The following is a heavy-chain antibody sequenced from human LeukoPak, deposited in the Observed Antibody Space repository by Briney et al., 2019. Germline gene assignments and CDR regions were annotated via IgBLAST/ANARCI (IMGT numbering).Heavy chain of an antibody. V-gene: IGHV3-13*01. CDR1: GFTFTTYD. CDR3: AKEGSIVVVTDAFDI. D-gene: IGHD2-21*02. J-gene: IGHJ3*02. Sequence: GGSLRLSCAASGFTFTTYDMHWVRQAAGKGLEWVSAIGTTGDTYYPGSVKGRFTISRENAKNSLYLQMNSLRAEGTAVYYCAKEGSIVVVTDAFDIWGQGTMVTVSS. CDR2: IGTTGDT.